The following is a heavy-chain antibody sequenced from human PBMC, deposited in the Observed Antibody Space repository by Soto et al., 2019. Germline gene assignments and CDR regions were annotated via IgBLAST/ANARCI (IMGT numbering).Heavy chain of an antibody. Sequence: LDTLSLTCAVFGGSFSGYYWSRIRQPPGKGLEWIGEINHSGSTNYNPSLKSRVTISVDTSKNQFSLKLSSVTAADTAVYYCATKGSNYGDFDYWGQGTLVTVSS. V-gene: IGHV4-34*01. J-gene: IGHJ4*02. CDR1: GGSFSGYY. D-gene: IGHD4-4*01. CDR2: INHSGST. CDR3: ATKGSNYGDFDY.